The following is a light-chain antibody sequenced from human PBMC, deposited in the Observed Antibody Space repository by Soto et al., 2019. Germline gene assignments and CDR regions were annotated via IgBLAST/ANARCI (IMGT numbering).Light chain of an antibody. CDR1: SSNIGTNY. CDR3: AVWDDSLSGVV. Sequence: QSVVTQPPSTSGTPGQRVTISCSGSSSNIGTNYVYWYQQIPGTAPKLLIYRNNQRPSGVADRFSGSKSGTTASLAISGLRSEDEADYYCAVWDDSLSGVVFGGGTKLTVL. CDR2: RNN. V-gene: IGLV1-47*01. J-gene: IGLJ2*01.